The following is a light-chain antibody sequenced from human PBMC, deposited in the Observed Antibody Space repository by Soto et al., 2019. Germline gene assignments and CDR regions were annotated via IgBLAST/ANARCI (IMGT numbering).Light chain of an antibody. Sequence: DIQMTQSPSTLSASVGDRVTITFRASQSISHFLAWYQQKPGKVPKVLXYDASSLQSGVPSRFSGSGSGTDFTLTISSLKHEDFATYYCQQHHDYTITFGQGTRLEIK. CDR1: QSISHF. CDR3: QQHHDYTIT. V-gene: IGKV1-5*01. CDR2: DAS. J-gene: IGKJ5*01.